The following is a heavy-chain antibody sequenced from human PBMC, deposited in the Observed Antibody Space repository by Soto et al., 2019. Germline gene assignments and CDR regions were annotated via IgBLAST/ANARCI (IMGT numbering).Heavy chain of an antibody. D-gene: IGHD6-6*01. CDR2: ISPNSGGT. V-gene: IGHV1-2*04. J-gene: IGHJ6*02. CDR3: ARNSVSSSSFYYYYYGMDV. CDR1: GYTFTVYY. Sequence: GASVKVSCKASGYTFTVYYMHWVRQAPGQGLEWMGWISPNSGGTNYAQKFQGWVTMTRDTSISTAYMELSRLRSDDTAVYYCARNSVSSSSFYYYYYGMDVWGQGTTVTVSS.